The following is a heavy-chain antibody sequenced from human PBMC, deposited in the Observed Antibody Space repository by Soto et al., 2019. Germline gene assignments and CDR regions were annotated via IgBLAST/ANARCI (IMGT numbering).Heavy chain of an antibody. CDR1: GGSISSGDYY. V-gene: IGHV4-31*03. CDR3: ARMGVDLGVLSRNWFDP. J-gene: IGHJ5*02. D-gene: IGHD3-16*02. Sequence: QVQLQESGPGLVKPSQTLSLTCTLSGGSISSGDYYWSRIRHPPGKGLEWVRNIYYSGRTNYNPTLKSRLNISLDTSNNHFFLNLTSVTSADTAVYYCARMGVDLGVLSRNWFDPWGQRNLVTVSS. CDR2: IYYSGRT.